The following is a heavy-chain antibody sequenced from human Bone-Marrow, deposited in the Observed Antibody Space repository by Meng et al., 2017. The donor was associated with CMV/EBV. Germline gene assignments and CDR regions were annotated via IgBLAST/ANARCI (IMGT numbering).Heavy chain of an antibody. CDR3: ARPVGYQLSYNWFDP. J-gene: IGHJ5*02. D-gene: IGHD2-2*01. Sequence: SETLSLTCTVSGGSISSSSYYWGWIRQPPGKGLEWIGSIYYSGSTYYNPSLKSRVTISVDTSKNQFSLKLSSVTAADTAVYYCARPVGYQLSYNWFDPWGQGTRVTVYS. V-gene: IGHV4-39*01. CDR1: GGSISSSSYY. CDR2: IYYSGST.